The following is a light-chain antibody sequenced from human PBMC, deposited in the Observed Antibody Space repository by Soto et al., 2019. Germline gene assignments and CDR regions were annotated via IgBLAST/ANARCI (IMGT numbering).Light chain of an antibody. CDR1: QDITNY. CDR2: DAS. CDR3: QQYDNS. J-gene: IGKJ5*01. V-gene: IGKV1-33*01. Sequence: DIQMTQSPCSMSSSVGSRATSTCQAIQDITNYLNWYQQKPVKAPKLLIYDASNLETVVPSRFSGSGSGTDFTFTITSLQPEDIASHYYQQYDNSFGTGTRLEIK.